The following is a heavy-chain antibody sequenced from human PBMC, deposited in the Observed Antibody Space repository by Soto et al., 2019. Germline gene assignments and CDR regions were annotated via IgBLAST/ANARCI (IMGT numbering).Heavy chain of an antibody. V-gene: IGHV1-18*01. D-gene: IGHD2-15*01. Sequence: ASVKVSCKASGYTFTSYGISWVRQAPGQGLEWMGWISAYNGNTNYAQKLQGRVTMTTDTSTSTAYMELRSLRSDDTAVYYCARDAVPFVVYTLSNLDYWGQGTLVTVSS. CDR2: ISAYNGNT. CDR1: GYTFTSYG. CDR3: ARDAVPFVVYTLSNLDY. J-gene: IGHJ4*02.